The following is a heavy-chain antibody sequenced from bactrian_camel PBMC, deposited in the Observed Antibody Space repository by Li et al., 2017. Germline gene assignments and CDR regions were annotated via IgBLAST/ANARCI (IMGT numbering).Heavy chain of an antibody. Sequence: HVQLVESGGGSVQAGGSLRLSCAASGYTSSSDCMGWFRQAPGKEREDVATIDSDGNTRYAVSVKGRFTISRDNAKKTLYLDMNNLKPEDSAMYYCAANDMACYVYGDYEDDDRFRYWGQGTQVTVS. D-gene: IGHD4*01. CDR2: IDSDGNT. J-gene: IGHJ6*01. CDR1: GYTSSSDC. CDR3: AANDMACYVYGDYEDDDRFRY. V-gene: IGHV3S55*01.